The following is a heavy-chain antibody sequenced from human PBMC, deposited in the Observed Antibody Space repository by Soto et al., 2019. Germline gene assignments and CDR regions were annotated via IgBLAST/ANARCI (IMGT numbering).Heavy chain of an antibody. CDR1: GFTFSSYW. CDR3: ARPEDCSSTSCYGSCFDY. J-gene: IGHJ4*02. CDR2: IKQDGSEK. V-gene: IGHV3-7*01. Sequence: PGGSLRLSCAASGFTFSSYWMSWVRQAPGKGLEWVANIKQDGSEKYYVDSVKGRFTISRDNAKNSLYLQMNSLRAEDTAVYYCARPEDCSSTSCYGSCFDYWGQGTLVTVSS. D-gene: IGHD2-2*01.